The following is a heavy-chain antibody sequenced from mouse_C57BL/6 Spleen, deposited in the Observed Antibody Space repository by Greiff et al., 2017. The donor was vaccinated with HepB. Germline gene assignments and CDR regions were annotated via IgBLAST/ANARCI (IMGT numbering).Heavy chain of an antibody. Sequence: QVTLKESGPGILQSSQTLSLTCSFSGFSLSTSGMGVSWIRQPLGKGLEWLAHIYWDDDKRYNPSLKSRPTIAKDTSRNQVFLKITSVDTADTATYYCARWDGITTPVWYFDVWGTGTTVTVSS. V-gene: IGHV8-12*01. J-gene: IGHJ1*03. CDR2: IYWDDDK. CDR1: GFSLSTSGMG. D-gene: IGHD2-4*01. CDR3: ARWDGITTPVWYFDV.